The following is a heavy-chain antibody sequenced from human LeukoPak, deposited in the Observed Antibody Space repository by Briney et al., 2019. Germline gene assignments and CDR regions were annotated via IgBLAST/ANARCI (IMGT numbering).Heavy chain of an antibody. Sequence: WESLKTSRKGSGYSFTKYWIAWVRQMPGKGLEWMGIIYPGDSDTRYSPSFQGQVSISAVQSISTAYLQWSSLKASDTAMYYCARHLAANWGYFYGMDVWGQGTTVTVSS. V-gene: IGHV5-51*01. J-gene: IGHJ6*02. CDR3: ARHLAANWGYFYGMDV. D-gene: IGHD7-27*01. CDR2: IYPGDSDT. CDR1: GYSFTKYW.